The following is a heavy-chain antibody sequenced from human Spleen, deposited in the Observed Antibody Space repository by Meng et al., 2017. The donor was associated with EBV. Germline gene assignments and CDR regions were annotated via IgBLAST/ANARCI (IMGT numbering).Heavy chain of an antibody. CDR2: INHGGST. J-gene: IGHJ5*02. Sequence: VKLQEWGAGLLKPSETLSLTCSVYGGSFSDYYWTWIRQPPGKGLEWIGEINHGGSTSYNPSLKSRVTISVDTSKNQFSLNLRSVTAADTAVYYCARDGGYASGTYYPIDPWGQGTLVTVSS. CDR3: ARDGGYASGTYYPIDP. V-gene: IGHV4-34*01. CDR1: GGSFSDYY. D-gene: IGHD3-10*01.